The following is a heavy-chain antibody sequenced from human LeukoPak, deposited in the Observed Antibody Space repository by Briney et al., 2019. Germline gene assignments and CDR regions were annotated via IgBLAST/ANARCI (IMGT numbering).Heavy chain of an antibody. CDR1: GFTFSNYA. Sequence: PGGSLRLSCTASGFTFSNYAMTWVRQAPGKGLEWVASIRGGGGTKYYADSVKGRFTISRDNSKNTLFLQMNSLRGEDTAVYYCSGDPNGDYVGAFDMWGPGTMVTVSS. V-gene: IGHV3-23*01. CDR3: SGDPNGDYVGAFDM. CDR2: IRGGGGTK. D-gene: IGHD4-17*01. J-gene: IGHJ3*02.